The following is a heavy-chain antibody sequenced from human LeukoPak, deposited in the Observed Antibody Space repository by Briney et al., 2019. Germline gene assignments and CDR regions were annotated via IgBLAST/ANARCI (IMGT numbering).Heavy chain of an antibody. D-gene: IGHD6-13*01. Sequence: EASVKVSCTASGYTFTDNYLTWVRQAPGRGFEWLGWISPITGVTNYAQKFQGRVTMTRDRYINTVYMELTGLISDDTAVYYCARGGATVVGTRADWFDAWGQGTLVSVSS. CDR2: ISPITGVT. V-gene: IGHV1-2*02. J-gene: IGHJ5*02. CDR1: GYTFTDNY. CDR3: ARGGATVVGTRADWFDA.